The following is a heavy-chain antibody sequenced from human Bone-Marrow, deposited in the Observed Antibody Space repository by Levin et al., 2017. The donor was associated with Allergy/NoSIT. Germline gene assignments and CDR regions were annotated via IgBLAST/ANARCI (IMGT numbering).Heavy chain of an antibody. Sequence: QSGGSLRLSCAASGFSFRTYGMHWVRQAPGKGLEYVSAINSNGGRTFYANSVKDRFTISRDNSKNTLYLQMGSLRAEDMAVYYCARDSGLNRGYFDYWGRGTLVTVPS. CDR3: ARDSGLNRGYFDY. D-gene: IGHD3-10*01. CDR1: GFSFRTYG. CDR2: INSNGGRT. J-gene: IGHJ4*02. V-gene: IGHV3-64*01.